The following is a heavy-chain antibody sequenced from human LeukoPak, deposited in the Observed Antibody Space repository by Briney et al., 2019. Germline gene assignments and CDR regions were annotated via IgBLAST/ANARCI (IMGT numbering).Heavy chain of an antibody. Sequence: SETLSLTCTVSGYSISSGYSWGWIRQPPGKGLEWIGIIYHSGSTYYNPSLKSRVTISPDTSKNQFSLKLSSVTAADTAVYYCAREAYCSSTSCGGMGVWGQGTTVTVSS. CDR3: AREAYCSSTSCGGMGV. D-gene: IGHD2-2*01. J-gene: IGHJ6*02. CDR1: GYSISSGYS. V-gene: IGHV4-38-2*02. CDR2: IYHSGST.